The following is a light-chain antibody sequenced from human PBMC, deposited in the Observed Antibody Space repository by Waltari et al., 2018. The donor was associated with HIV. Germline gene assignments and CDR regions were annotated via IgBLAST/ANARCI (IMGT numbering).Light chain of an antibody. CDR3: QQACSFAPL. CDR1: QGISSW. V-gene: IGKV1-12*01. J-gene: IGKJ4*01. CDR2: AAS. Sequence: DIQMIQSPSSVSASVGDRVNITCRASQGISSWLAWYQQKPGTAPKLLIYAASTLQSVGPPRFSGSGFGTDLTQAISSLQAEDFATYYCQQACSFAPLFGGGTKVEVK.